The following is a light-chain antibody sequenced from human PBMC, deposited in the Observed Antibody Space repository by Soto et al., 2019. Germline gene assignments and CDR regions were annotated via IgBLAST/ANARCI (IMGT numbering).Light chain of an antibody. Sequence: QSALTQPASVSGSPGQSITISCTGTSSDVGGYKYVSWYQQHPGKAPKLMIYDVSNRPSGVSDRFSGSKSGNTASLTISGLQSEDEADYYCDSYTSTCSYVFGTGTKLTVL. CDR2: DVS. CDR1: SSDVGGYKY. V-gene: IGLV2-14*01. CDR3: DSYTSTCSYV. J-gene: IGLJ1*01.